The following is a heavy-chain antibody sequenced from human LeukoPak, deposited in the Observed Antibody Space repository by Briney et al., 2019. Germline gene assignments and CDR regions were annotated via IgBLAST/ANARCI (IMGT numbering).Heavy chain of an antibody. CDR1: GASFSVNN. V-gene: IGHV4-34*01. D-gene: IGHD3-10*01. J-gene: IGHJ4*01. CDR3: ARYCGSENYCISY. CDR2: IDHSGTI. Sequence: SETLSLTCAVYGASFSVNNWIWIRQPPGKGLEWIGEIDHSGTITYKPSLKSRLTISADTSKNQFSLKLSSVTAADTAVYYCARYCGSENYCISYWGQGTLVTVSS.